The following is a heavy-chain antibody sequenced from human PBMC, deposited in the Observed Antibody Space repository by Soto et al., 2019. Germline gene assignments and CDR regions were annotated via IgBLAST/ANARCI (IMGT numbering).Heavy chain of an antibody. J-gene: IGHJ4*02. CDR1: GFTFSSYA. CDR2: ISYDGSNK. Sequence: PGGSLRLSCAASGFTFSSYAMHWVRQAPGKGLEWVAVISYDGSNKYYADSVKGRFTISRDNSKNTLYLQMNSLRAEDTAVYYCARDLVGATNIDYWGQGTRVNVAS. CDR3: ARDLVGATNIDY. D-gene: IGHD1-26*01. V-gene: IGHV3-30-3*01.